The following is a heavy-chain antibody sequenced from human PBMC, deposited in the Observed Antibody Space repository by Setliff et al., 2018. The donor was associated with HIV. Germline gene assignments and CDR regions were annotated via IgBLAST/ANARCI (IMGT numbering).Heavy chain of an antibody. V-gene: IGHV4-39*01. J-gene: IGHJ4*02. CDR2: ISSSGNT. CDR3: ARLRITMIMMLNYFDY. CDR1: GGSISSTSYY. Sequence: SETLSLTCTVSGGSISSTSYYWGWIRQPPGTGLEWIGSISSSGNTYYNPSLKSRVTTSVDTPKNQFSLKLNSVTAADTAVYYCARLRITMIMMLNYFDYWGQGTLVTVSS. D-gene: IGHD3-22*01.